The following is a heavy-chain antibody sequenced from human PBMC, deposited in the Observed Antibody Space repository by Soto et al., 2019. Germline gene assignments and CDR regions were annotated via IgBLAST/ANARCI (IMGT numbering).Heavy chain of an antibody. CDR1: GSTFTRYY. Sequence: QVQLVQSGAEVKKPGASVKVSCKASGSTFTRYYMHWVRQAPGQGLEWMGMINPTGGGRTVYAQNFQGRVTVTRDTSTSTVYMELSSLRSEDTAVYYCAKVGENAGDRDLDYYYYGMDVWGQGTTVTVSS. V-gene: IGHV1-46*01. D-gene: IGHD2-21*02. CDR3: AKVGENAGDRDLDYYYYGMDV. CDR2: INPTGGGRT. J-gene: IGHJ6*02.